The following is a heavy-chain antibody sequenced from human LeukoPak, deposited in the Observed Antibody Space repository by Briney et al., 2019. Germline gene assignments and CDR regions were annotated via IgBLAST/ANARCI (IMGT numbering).Heavy chain of an antibody. CDR3: AKGIVVVPAAKTAFYY. Sequence: GRSLRLSCAASGFTFSSYGMHWVRQAPGKGLEGVAVISYDGSNKYYADSVKGRSTISRDNSKNTLYLQMNSLRAEDTAVYYCAKGIVVVPAAKTAFYYWGQGTLVTASS. V-gene: IGHV3-30*18. CDR2: ISYDGSNK. J-gene: IGHJ4*02. CDR1: GFTFSSYG. D-gene: IGHD2-2*01.